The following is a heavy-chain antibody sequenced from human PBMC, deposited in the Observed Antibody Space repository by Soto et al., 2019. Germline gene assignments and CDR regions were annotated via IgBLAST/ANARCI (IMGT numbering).Heavy chain of an antibody. V-gene: IGHV4-4*07. CDR1: GGSISSYY. D-gene: IGHD2-2*01. CDR2: IYTSGST. Sequence: SETLSLTCTVSGGSISSYYWSWIRQPAGKGLEWIGRIYTSGSTNYNPSLKSRVTMSVDTSKNQFSLKLSSVTAADTAMYYCARACSSNSCYDVFDYWGQGTLVTVSS. CDR3: ARACSSNSCYDVFDY. J-gene: IGHJ4*02.